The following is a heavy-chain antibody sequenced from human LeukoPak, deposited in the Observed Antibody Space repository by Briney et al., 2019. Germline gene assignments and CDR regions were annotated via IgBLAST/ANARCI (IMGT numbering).Heavy chain of an antibody. Sequence: PAETLSLTCTVSGGSISSYYWSWIRQPPGKGLEWIGYIYYSGSTNYNPSLKSRVTISVDTSKNQFSLKLSSVTAADTAVYYCAREVGVSSGWYYFDYWGQEPRDTVSS. J-gene: IGHJ4*02. D-gene: IGHD6-19*01. CDR2: IYYSGST. V-gene: IGHV4-59*01. CDR3: AREVGVSSGWYYFDY. CDR1: GGSISSYY.